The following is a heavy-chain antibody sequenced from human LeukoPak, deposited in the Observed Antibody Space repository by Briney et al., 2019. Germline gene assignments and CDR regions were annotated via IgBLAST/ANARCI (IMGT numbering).Heavy chain of an antibody. J-gene: IGHJ4*02. V-gene: IGHV3-7*01. CDR2: IKEDGSEA. CDR1: GFNFTFYW. CDR3: SNGIYRNSY. D-gene: IGHD1-7*01. Sequence: GFLRLFCAASGFNFTFYWMGWVRQAPGEGVGWVSNIKEDGSEAYYADSVRGRSTTSRDNVKNSLFLQMNSLRAEDTAVYYCSNGIYRNSYWGQGTLVTVSS.